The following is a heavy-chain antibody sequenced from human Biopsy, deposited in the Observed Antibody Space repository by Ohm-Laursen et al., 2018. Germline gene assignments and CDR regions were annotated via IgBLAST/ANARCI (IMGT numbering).Heavy chain of an antibody. J-gene: IGHJ6*02. CDR2: ISYDGSNK. CDR1: GFTFSSFG. V-gene: IGHV3-30*18. D-gene: IGHD3-10*01. CDR3: AKDLVVRGVGDHGMDV. Sequence: SLRLSCAASGFTFSSFGVHWVRQAPGKGPESVAVISYDGSNKYEADSVKGRFTISRDNSKNTMSLQMNSLRAEDTAVYYCAKDLVVRGVGDHGMDVWGQGTTVTVSS.